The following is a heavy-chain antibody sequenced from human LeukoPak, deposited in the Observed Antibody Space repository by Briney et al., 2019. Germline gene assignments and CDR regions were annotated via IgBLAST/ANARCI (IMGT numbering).Heavy chain of an antibody. J-gene: IGHJ4*02. D-gene: IGHD6-13*01. CDR2: FYYSGRT. CDR1: GGSISRNSHF. CDR3: TRHWEYISNWKGSYFVY. V-gene: IGHV4-39*01. Sequence: SETLSLICTVSGGSISRNSHFWDWIRQPPGKVREWNGNFYYSGRTNYSPSLKNLGTISIDTSKDQFSLNLNPVTAAATAVDYCTRHWEYISNWKGSYFVYWGQGTQVSVCS.